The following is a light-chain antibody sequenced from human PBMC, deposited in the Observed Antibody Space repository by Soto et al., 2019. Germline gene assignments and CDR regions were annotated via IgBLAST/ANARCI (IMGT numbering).Light chain of an antibody. CDR1: SSDVGGYNY. CDR2: EVS. J-gene: IGLJ1*01. CDR3: CSYAGSYTFV. V-gene: IGLV2-8*01. Sequence: QPVLTQPPSASGSPGQSVTISCTGTSSDVGGYNYVSWYQQHPGKAPKLMIYEVSKRPSGVPDRFSGSKSDNTASLTISGLQAEDEADYYCCSYAGSYTFVFGIGTKVTVL.